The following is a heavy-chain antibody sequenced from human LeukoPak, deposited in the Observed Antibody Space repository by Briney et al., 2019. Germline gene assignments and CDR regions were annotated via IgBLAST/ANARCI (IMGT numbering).Heavy chain of an antibody. Sequence: GGSLSLSCAASGFTLSTYAMNWVRQAPGKGLEWVSGISGSGDNTYYTNSVKGRFTISRDNSKDTLYLKMNSLRAEDTAVYYCAKERSSGVYRLFDNWGQGTLVTVSS. CDR1: GFTLSTYA. CDR3: AKERSSGVYRLFDN. J-gene: IGHJ4*02. D-gene: IGHD3-22*01. CDR2: ISGSGDNT. V-gene: IGHV3-23*01.